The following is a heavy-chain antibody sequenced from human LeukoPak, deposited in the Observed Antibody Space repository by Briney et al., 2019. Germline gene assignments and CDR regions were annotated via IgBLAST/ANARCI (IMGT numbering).Heavy chain of an antibody. J-gene: IGHJ4*02. V-gene: IGHV1-69*04. CDR3: ARDDFSRNEPKNDY. D-gene: IGHD4-11*01. Sequence: SVKVSCKASGGTFSSYAISWVRQAPGQGLEWMGRIIPILGIANYAQKFQGRVTITADKSTSTAYMELSSLRSEDTAVYYCARDDFSRNEPKNDYWGQGTLVTVSS. CDR2: IIPILGIA. CDR1: GGTFSSYA.